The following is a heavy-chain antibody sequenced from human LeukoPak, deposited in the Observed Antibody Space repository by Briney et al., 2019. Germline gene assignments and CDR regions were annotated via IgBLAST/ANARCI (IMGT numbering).Heavy chain of an antibody. J-gene: IGHJ3*02. D-gene: IGHD2-2*01. CDR2: MNPNSGNT. CDR1: GYTFTSYD. Sequence: ASVKVSCKASGYTFTSYDINWVRQATGQGLEWMGWMNPNSGNTGYAQKFQGRVTMTEDTSTDTAYMELSSLRSEDTAVYYCATDPRIVVPAAIGAFDIWGQGTMVTVSS. V-gene: IGHV1-8*01. CDR3: ATDPRIVVPAAIGAFDI.